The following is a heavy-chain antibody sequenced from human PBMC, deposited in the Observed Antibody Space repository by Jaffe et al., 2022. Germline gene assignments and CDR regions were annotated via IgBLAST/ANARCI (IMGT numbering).Heavy chain of an antibody. CDR2: IRGSGGGT. J-gene: IGHJ4*01. CDR1: GFTFNANA. D-gene: IGHD2-15*01. CDR3: VIGRGASNIYDY. V-gene: IGHV3-23*01. Sequence: EVQLLESGGGLVPPGGSLRLSCAASGFTFNANAMIWVRQAPGKGLDWVSTIRGSGGGTYYADSVKGRFTISRDDSRDTLSLLLTSLRAEDTALYYCVIGRGASNIYDYWGQGTLVTVSS.